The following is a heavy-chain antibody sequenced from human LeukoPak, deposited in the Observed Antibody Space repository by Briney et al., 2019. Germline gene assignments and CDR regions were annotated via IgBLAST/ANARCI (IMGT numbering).Heavy chain of an antibody. CDR3: ARGEYYYGSGSYLGLDY. CDR2: IYYSGST. CDR1: GGSISSSSYY. J-gene: IGHJ4*02. Sequence: SETLSLTCTVSGGSISSSSYYWGWIRQPPGKGLEWIGSIYYSGSTYYNPSLKSRVTISVDTSKNQFSLKLSSVTAADTAVYYCARGEYYYGSGSYLGLDYWGQGTLVTVSS. D-gene: IGHD3-10*01. V-gene: IGHV4-39*07.